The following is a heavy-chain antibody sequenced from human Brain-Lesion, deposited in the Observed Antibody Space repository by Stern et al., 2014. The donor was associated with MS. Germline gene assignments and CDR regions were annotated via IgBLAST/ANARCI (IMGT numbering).Heavy chain of an antibody. V-gene: IGHV4-39*02. D-gene: IGHD2-15*01. J-gene: IGHJ5*02. Sequence: VQLEESGPGLVKPSETLSLTCTVAGGSVSSTSYAWAWIRQPPGKGLEWIGTIYYSGNTYYSPSLKSRLTISLDTSKNPFSLPLGSVPAADTAVYYCAGEEDIRYCSGGSCTGNWFDPWGQGTLVTVSS. CDR1: GGSVSSTSYA. CDR2: IYYSGNT. CDR3: AGEEDIRYCSGGSCTGNWFDP.